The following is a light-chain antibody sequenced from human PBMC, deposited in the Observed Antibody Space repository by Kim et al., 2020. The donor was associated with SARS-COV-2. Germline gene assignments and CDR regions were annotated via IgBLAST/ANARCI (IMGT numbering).Light chain of an antibody. CDR3: QQYGSSPPFT. CDR1: QSVSSSC. Sequence: PEERATLSCRASQSVSSSCLAWYQQKPGQTPRLLIYGASSRATGIPDRFSGSGSGTDFTLTISRLEPEDFAVYCCQQYGSSPPFTFGQGTRLEIK. J-gene: IGKJ5*01. V-gene: IGKV3-20*01. CDR2: GAS.